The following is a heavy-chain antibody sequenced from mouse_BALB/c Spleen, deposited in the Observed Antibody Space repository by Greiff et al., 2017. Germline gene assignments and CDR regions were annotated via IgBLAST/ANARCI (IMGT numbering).Heavy chain of an antibody. J-gene: IGHJ2*01. CDR3: ARDGYGY. V-gene: IGHV5-17*02. CDR2: ISSGSSTI. CDR1: GFTFSSFG. Sequence: EVQLVESGGGLVQPGGSRKLSCAASGFTFSSFGMHWVRQAPEKGLEWVAYISSGSSTIYYAETVKGRFTISRDNPKNTLFLQMTSLRSEDTAMYYCARDGYGYWGQGTTLTVSS. D-gene: IGHD1-2*01.